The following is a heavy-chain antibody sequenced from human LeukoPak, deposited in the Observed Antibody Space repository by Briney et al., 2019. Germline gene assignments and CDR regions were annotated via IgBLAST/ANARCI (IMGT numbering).Heavy chain of an antibody. CDR3: ARDQGVTMVRGVIIAASDY. Sequence: GASVTVSCKASGYTFTGYYMHWVRQAPGQGLAWMGWINPNSGGTNYAQKLQGRVTMTTDTSTSTAYMELRSLRSDDTAVYYCARDQGVTMVRGVIIAASDYWGQGTLVTVSS. CDR2: INPNSGGT. D-gene: IGHD3-10*01. CDR1: GYTFTGYY. V-gene: IGHV1-2*02. J-gene: IGHJ4*02.